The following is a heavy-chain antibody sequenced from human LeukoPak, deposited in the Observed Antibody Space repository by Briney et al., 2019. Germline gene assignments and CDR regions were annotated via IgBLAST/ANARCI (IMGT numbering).Heavy chain of an antibody. Sequence: GGSLRLSCAASGFTFSSYAMHWVRQAPGKGLEWVAVISYDGSNKYYADSVKGRFTISRDNSKNTLYLQMNSLRAEGTAVYYCARGPGGWLEHAFDIWGQGTMVTVSS. CDR1: GFTFSSYA. J-gene: IGHJ3*02. CDR2: ISYDGSNK. CDR3: ARGPGGWLEHAFDI. D-gene: IGHD2-8*02. V-gene: IGHV3-30-3*01.